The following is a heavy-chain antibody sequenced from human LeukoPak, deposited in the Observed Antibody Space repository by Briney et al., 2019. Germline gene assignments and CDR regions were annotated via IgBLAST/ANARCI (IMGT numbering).Heavy chain of an antibody. CDR2: INPSGGST. Sequence: ASVKVSCKASGYTFTSYYMHWVRQAPGQGLEWMGIINPSGGSTSYAQKFQGRVTMTRDMSTSTDYMELSSLRSEDTAVYYCARDPLDSSGYFVPFDYWGQGTLVTVSS. CDR3: ARDPLDSSGYFVPFDY. V-gene: IGHV1-46*01. J-gene: IGHJ4*02. D-gene: IGHD3-22*01. CDR1: GYTFTSYY.